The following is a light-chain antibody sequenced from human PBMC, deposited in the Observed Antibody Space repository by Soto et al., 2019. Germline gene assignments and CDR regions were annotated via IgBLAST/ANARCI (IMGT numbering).Light chain of an antibody. V-gene: IGLV2-23*03. CDR3: SSFAGGATFV. CDR2: EGN. CDR1: SNDVGGYNL. Sequence: QSVLTQPASVSGSPGQSITISCTGTSNDVGGYNLVSWYQQHPGKVPKLIIYEGNKRPSGVSHRFSGSKSGNTASLTISALQPEDEADYSCSSFAGGATFVFGGGTQLTVL. J-gene: IGLJ7*01.